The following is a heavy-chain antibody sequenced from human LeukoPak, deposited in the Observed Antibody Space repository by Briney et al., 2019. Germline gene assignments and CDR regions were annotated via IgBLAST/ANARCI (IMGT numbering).Heavy chain of an antibody. J-gene: IGHJ4*02. CDR3: ARDLAVVPAATRYSYFDY. CDR2: IYYSGST. Sequence: SQTLSLTCTVSGGSISSGDYSWSWIRQPPGKGLEWIGYIYYSGSTYYNPSLKSRVTISVDTSKNQFSLKLSSVTAADTAVYYCARDLAVVPAATRYSYFDYWGQGTLVTVSS. V-gene: IGHV4-30-4*01. D-gene: IGHD2-2*01. CDR1: GGSISSGDYS.